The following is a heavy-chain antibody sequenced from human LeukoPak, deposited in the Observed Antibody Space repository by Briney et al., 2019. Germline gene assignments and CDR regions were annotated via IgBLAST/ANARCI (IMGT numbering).Heavy chain of an antibody. CDR2: INSDGSST. V-gene: IGHV3-74*01. Sequence: PGGSLRLSCAASGFTFSSYWMHWVRQGPGKGLVWVSRINSDGSSTSYADSVKGRFTISRDNAKNTLYLQMNSLRAEDTAVYYCARDAGFGAAFDYWGQGTLVTVSS. CDR1: GFTFSSYW. CDR3: ARDAGFGAAFDY. J-gene: IGHJ4*02. D-gene: IGHD3-10*01.